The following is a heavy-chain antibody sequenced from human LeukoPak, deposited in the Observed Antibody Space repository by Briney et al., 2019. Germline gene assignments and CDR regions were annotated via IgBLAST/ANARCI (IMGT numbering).Heavy chain of an antibody. CDR1: GFTFSSYG. J-gene: IGHJ6*03. CDR3: ARDGGGDFWSGSVYYYYYMDV. D-gene: IGHD3-3*01. CDR2: MWYDGSNK. V-gene: IGHV3-33*01. Sequence: GRSLRLSCAASGFTFSSYGMHWVRQAPGKGLEWVAVMWYDGSNKYYADSVKGRFTISRDNSKNTLYLQMNSLRAEDTAVYYCARDGGGDFWSGSVYYYYYMDVWGKGTTVTVSS.